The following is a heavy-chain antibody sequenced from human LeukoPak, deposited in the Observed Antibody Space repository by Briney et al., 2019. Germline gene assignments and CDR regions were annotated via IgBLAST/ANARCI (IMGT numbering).Heavy chain of an antibody. CDR1: GYTFTSYD. V-gene: IGHV1-8*01. Sequence: VSVKVSCKASGYTFTSYDINWVRQATGQGLEWMGWMNPNSGNTGYAQKFQGRVTMTRNTSISTAYMELSSLRSEDTAVYYCARGRGVIVGNYFDYWGQGTLVTVSS. CDR2: MNPNSGNT. D-gene: IGHD3-22*01. J-gene: IGHJ4*02. CDR3: ARGRGVIVGNYFDY.